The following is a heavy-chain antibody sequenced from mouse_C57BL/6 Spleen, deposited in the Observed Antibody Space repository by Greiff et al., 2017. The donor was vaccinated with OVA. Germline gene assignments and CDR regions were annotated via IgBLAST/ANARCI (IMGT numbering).Heavy chain of an antibody. CDR1: GFTFRDYG. V-gene: IGHV5-17*01. Sequence: EVHLVESGGGLVKPGGSLKLSCAASGFTFRDYGMHWVRQAPEKGLEWVAYISSGSSTIYYADTVKGRFTISRDNAKNTLFLQMTSLRSEDTAMYYCARKGVYYGSPLFYAMDYWGQGTSVTVSS. CDR2: ISSGSSTI. J-gene: IGHJ4*01. D-gene: IGHD1-1*01. CDR3: ARKGVYYGSPLFYAMDY.